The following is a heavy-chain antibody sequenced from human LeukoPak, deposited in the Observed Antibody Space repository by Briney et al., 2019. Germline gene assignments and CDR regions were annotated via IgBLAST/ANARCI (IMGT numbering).Heavy chain of an antibody. D-gene: IGHD6-13*01. CDR3: ARDRHGYFDY. CDR1: GFTFSDHY. CDR2: ISHNGETK. V-gene: IGHV3-11*01. Sequence: PGGSLRLSCAASGFTFSDHYMIWLRQAPGKGLEAISYISHNGETKYYADSVKGRLCISRDNAKSSLYLQMNSLRVEDTAVYYCARDRHGYFDYWGQGTLVTVSP. J-gene: IGHJ4*02.